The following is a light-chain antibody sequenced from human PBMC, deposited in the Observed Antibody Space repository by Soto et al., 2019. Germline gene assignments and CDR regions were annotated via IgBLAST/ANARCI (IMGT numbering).Light chain of an antibody. CDR1: TSDVGGYDY. J-gene: IGLJ3*02. CDR3: SSYTNSRNPWV. Sequence: QSALTQPASVSGSPGQSITISCTGTTSDVGGYDYVSWYQQHPGKAPKLIIYEVSDRPSGVSNRFSGSKSGNTASLTISGLQAEDEAGYYCSSYTNSRNPWVFGGGTKVTVL. CDR2: EVS. V-gene: IGLV2-14*01.